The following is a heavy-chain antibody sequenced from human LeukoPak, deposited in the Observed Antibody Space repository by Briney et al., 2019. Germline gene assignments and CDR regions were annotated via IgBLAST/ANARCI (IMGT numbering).Heavy chain of an antibody. CDR1: GFTFSSYA. V-gene: IGHV3-23*01. D-gene: IGHD3-10*01. Sequence: PPGGSLRLSCAASGFTFSSYAMSWVRQAPGEGLEWVSSISGSGSNTYNADSVKGRFTISRDNSKNTLYLQMNSLRAEDTAVYYCAKGVVRGIYYYYAMDVWGQGTTVTVSS. J-gene: IGHJ6*02. CDR2: ISGSGSNT. CDR3: AKGVVRGIYYYYAMDV.